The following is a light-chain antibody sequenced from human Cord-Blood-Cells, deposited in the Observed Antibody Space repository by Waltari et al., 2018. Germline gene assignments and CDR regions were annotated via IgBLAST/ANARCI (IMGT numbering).Light chain of an antibody. CDR2: WAS. V-gene: IGKV4-1*01. Sequence: DIVMTQSPDSLAVSLGERATINCKSSQSDLYSSNNNNYLAWYQQKPGHPPKLIIYWASNRESGVPDRISGIGSGEDFTHNSSRLQAEDVSVYYSQKYVSTPFTFDPETKVDIK. CDR3: QKYVSTPFT. J-gene: IGKJ3*01. CDR1: QSDLYSSNNNNY.